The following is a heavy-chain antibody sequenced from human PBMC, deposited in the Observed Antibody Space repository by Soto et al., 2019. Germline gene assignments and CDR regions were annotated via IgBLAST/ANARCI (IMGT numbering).Heavy chain of an antibody. Sequence: VGSLRLSCAASGFTFSSYAMSWVRQAPGKGLEWVLSISGSGGSTYYAVSVKGRFTISRDNSKNTLYLQMNSLRAEDTAVYYCAKGSPYYYDSSGYYGLDYWGQGTLVTVSS. CDR2: ISGSGGST. D-gene: IGHD3-22*01. CDR3: AKGSPYYYDSSGYYGLDY. J-gene: IGHJ4*02. V-gene: IGHV3-23*01. CDR1: GFTFSSYA.